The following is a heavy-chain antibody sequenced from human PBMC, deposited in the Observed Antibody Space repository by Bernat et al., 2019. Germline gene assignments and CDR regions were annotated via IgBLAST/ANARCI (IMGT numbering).Heavy chain of an antibody. CDR2: IYYSGST. CDR3: ARTGSSWPYYYFDL. CDR1: GVSISSSRYY. V-gene: IGHV4-39*01. D-gene: IGHD6-13*01. J-gene: IGHJ2*01. Sequence: QLQLQESGPGLVKPSETLSLTCTVSGVSISSSRYYWGWIRQPPGKGLEWIGNIYYSGSTYYNPSLRSRVTISVDTSKNQFSLKLSSVTAADTAVYYCARTGSSWPYYYFDLWGRGTLVTVSS.